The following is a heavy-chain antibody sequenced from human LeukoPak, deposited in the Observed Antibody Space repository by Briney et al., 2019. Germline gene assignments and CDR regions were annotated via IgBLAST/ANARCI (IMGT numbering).Heavy chain of an antibody. V-gene: IGHV4-34*01. CDR3: ARGTGYCSSTGCRIFDY. D-gene: IGHD2-2*01. Sequence: PSETLSLTCAVYGGSFSGYYWSWIRQPPGKGLEWIGEINHSGSTNYNPSLKSRVTISVDTSKNQFSLKLSSVTAADSAVYYCARGTGYCSSTGCRIFDYWGQGTLVTVSS. CDR2: INHSGST. J-gene: IGHJ4*02. CDR1: GGSFSGYY.